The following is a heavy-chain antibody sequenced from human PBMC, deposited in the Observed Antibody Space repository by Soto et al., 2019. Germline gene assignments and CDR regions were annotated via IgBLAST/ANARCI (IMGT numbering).Heavy chain of an antibody. D-gene: IGHD3-22*01. J-gene: IGHJ4*02. CDR1: GGSISSYY. Sequence: SETLSLTCTVSGGSISSYYWSWIRQPPGKGLEWIGYIYYSGSTYYNPSLKSRVTISVDTSKNQFSLKLSSVTAADTAVYYCARDSDYDSSGYHFDYWGQGTLVTVSS. CDR3: ARDSDYDSSGYHFDY. V-gene: IGHV4-59*12. CDR2: IYYSGST.